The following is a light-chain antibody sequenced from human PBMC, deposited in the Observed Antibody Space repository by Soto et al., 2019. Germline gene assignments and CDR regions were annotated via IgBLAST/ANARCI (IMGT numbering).Light chain of an antibody. CDR3: MLYMGSGIWM. V-gene: IGLV8-61*01. J-gene: IGLJ3*02. CDR2: NTN. Sequence: QTVVTQEPSFSVSPGGTVTLTCGLSSGSVSTSYYPSWYQQTPGQAPRTLMFNTNTRSSGVPDRFSGSILGNNAALTIAGAQADDESRYYCMLYMGSGIWMFGGGTQLTVL. CDR1: SGSVSTSYY.